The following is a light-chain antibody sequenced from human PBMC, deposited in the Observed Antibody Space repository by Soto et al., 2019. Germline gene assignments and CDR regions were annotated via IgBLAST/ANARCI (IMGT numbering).Light chain of an antibody. Sequence: EIVLTQSPGTLSLSPGERATLSCRASQSVSSSYLAWYQQKPGQAPRLLIYGAFSRATGIPDRFSGSGSGTDFILTISRLEPEDFAVYYCQQYGSSPPLTFGGGTKVEMK. V-gene: IGKV3-20*01. CDR2: GAF. J-gene: IGKJ4*01. CDR3: QQYGSSPPLT. CDR1: QSVSSSY.